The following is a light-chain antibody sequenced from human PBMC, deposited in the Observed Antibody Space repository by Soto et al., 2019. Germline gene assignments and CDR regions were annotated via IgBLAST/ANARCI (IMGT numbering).Light chain of an antibody. V-gene: IGKV1-39*01. Sequence: DTQMTQSPSSLAASVGARVTITCRASQRVGSHLNWYQQKPGKAPDLLIYAASNLQTGVPSRFSGSGSGTDFTLSISSLQPEDFATYYCQQSNNTPYTFGQGTKL. CDR3: QQSNNTPYT. CDR1: QRVGSH. CDR2: AAS. J-gene: IGKJ2*01.